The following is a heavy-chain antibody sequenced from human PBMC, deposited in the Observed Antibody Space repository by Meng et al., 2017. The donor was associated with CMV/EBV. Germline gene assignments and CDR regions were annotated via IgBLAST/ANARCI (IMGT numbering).Heavy chain of an antibody. CDR3: ARVDVAGGDY. V-gene: IGHV3-23*01. D-gene: IGHD3-10*01. CDR2: ISGSGATT. J-gene: IGHJ4*02. CDR1: GFTFSTYD. Sequence: GESLKISCAASGFTFSTYDMSWVRQAQGKGLEWVSGISGSGATTYYADSVKGRFTISRDNAKNSLYLQMNSLRAEDTAVYYCARVDVAGGDYWGQGTLVTVSS.